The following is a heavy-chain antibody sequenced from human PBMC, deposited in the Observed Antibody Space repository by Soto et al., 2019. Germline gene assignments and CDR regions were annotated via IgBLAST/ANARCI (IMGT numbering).Heavy chain of an antibody. J-gene: IGHJ5*02. CDR2: IYYSGST. CDR1: GGSISSSSYY. V-gene: IGHV4-39*01. D-gene: IGHD6-6*01. CDR3: ARRSHSSSSWLDP. Sequence: PSETLSLTCTVSGGSISSSSYYWGWIRQPPGKGLEWIGSIYYSGSTYYNPSLKSRVTISVDTSKNQFSLKLSSVTAADTAVYYCARRSHSSSSWLDPWGQGTLVTVYS.